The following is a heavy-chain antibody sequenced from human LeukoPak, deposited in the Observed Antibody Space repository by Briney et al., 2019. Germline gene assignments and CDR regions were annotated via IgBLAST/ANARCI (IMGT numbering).Heavy chain of an antibody. Sequence: PSETLSLTCTVSGGSISSYYWSWIRQPPGKGLEWIGYIYYSGSTNYNPSLKSRVTMSVDTSKNQLSLKLSSVTAADTAVYYCARDVVAAAGTWDYWGQGTLVTVSS. CDR2: IYYSGST. CDR1: GGSISSYY. CDR3: ARDVVAAAGTWDY. J-gene: IGHJ4*02. D-gene: IGHD6-13*01. V-gene: IGHV4-59*12.